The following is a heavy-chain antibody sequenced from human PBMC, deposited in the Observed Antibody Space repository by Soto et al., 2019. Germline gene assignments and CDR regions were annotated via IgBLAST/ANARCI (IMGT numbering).Heavy chain of an antibody. D-gene: IGHD4-4*01. J-gene: IGHJ4*01. CDR1: GFYFGSYA. CDR3: ANLFFVIRRPTRTTHF. V-gene: IGHV3-30*18. Sequence: PGGSLRLSCATSGFYFGSYAMHWVRHPPGKGLEWLAFISYDGKREYYADSVKGRFTISRDNSKSTLFLQMNSLSAEDTAVYYCANLFFVIRRPTRTTHFWG. CDR2: ISYDGKRE.